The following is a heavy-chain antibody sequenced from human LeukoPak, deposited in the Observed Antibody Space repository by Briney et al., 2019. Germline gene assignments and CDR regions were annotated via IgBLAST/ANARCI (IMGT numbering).Heavy chain of an antibody. CDR2: WSPNSGDT. Sequence: QATGXXPEWMGWWSPNSGDTGYAQKFQDRVTMTRNTSISTAYMELSSLRSDDTAVYYCARGPPNWGYDYWGPGTLVTVSS. J-gene: IGHJ4*02. D-gene: IGHD7-27*01. V-gene: IGHV1-8*01. CDR3: ARGPPNWGYDY.